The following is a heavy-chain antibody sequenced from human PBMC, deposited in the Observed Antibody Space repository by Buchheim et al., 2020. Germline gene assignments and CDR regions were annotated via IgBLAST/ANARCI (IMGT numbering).Heavy chain of an antibody. Sequence: EVQLVESGGGLVQPGGSLRLSCAASGFTFSSYSMNWVRQAPGKGLEWVSYISSSSSTIYYADSVKGRFTISRDNAKKSLYLQMNSLRAEDTAVYYCARDGGPNYYGSGRSHDYWGQGTL. J-gene: IGHJ4*02. V-gene: IGHV3-48*01. CDR1: GFTFSSYS. CDR3: ARDGGPNYYGSGRSHDY. D-gene: IGHD3-10*01. CDR2: ISSSSSTI.